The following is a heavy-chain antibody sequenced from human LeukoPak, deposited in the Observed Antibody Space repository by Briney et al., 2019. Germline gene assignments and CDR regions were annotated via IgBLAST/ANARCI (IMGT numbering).Heavy chain of an antibody. CDR2: IYYSGST. D-gene: IGHD3-22*01. CDR1: GGSISSHY. Sequence: TSETLSLTCTVSGGSISSHYWSWIRQPPGKGLEWIGYIYYSGSTNYNPSLKSRVTISVDTSKNQFSLKLSSVTAADTAVYYCARVERGYYDSSGILPRRGYYFDYWGQGTLVTVSS. CDR3: ARVERGYYDSSGILPRRGYYFDY. V-gene: IGHV4-59*11. J-gene: IGHJ4*02.